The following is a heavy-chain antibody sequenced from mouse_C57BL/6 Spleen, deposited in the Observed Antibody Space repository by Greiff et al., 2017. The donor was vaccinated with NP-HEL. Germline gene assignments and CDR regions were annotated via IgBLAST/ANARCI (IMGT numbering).Heavy chain of an antibody. D-gene: IGHD2-4*01. V-gene: IGHV1-81*01. CDR3: ARSRDYPYAMDY. CDR2: IYPRSGNT. CDR1: GYTFTSYG. Sequence: QVQLQQSGAELARPGASVKLSCKASGYTFTSYGISWVKQRTGQGLEWIGEIYPRSGNTYYNEKFKGKATLTADKSSSTAYMELRSLTSEASAVYFCARSRDYPYAMDYWGQGTSVTVSS. J-gene: IGHJ4*01.